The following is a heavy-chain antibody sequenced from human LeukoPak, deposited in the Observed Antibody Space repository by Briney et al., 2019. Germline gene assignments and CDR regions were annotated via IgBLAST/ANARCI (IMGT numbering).Heavy chain of an antibody. CDR1: GFTFSNYA. D-gene: IGHD2-21*01. CDR2: ITIGGGST. V-gene: IGHV3-23*01. Sequence: PGGSLRLSCAASGFTFSNYAMNWVRQAPGKGPEWVSAITIGGGSTYYADSVKGRFTISRDNSKNMLYLQMNSLRAEDTAVYYCANRPYYDFDIWGQGTVVTVSS. J-gene: IGHJ3*02. CDR3: ANRPYYDFDI.